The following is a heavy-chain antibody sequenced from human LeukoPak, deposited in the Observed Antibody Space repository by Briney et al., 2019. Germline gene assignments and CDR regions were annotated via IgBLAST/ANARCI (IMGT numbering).Heavy chain of an antibody. Sequence: SGGSLRLSCAASGFTFSSYGMHWVRQAPGKGLEWVAVISYDGSNKYYADSVKGRFTISRDNSKNTLYLQMNSLRAEDTAVYYCARSLGIGSWVKYYWGQGTLVTVSS. V-gene: IGHV3-30*03. J-gene: IGHJ4*02. CDR1: GFTFSSYG. CDR3: ARSLGIGSWVKYY. D-gene: IGHD7-27*01. CDR2: ISYDGSNK.